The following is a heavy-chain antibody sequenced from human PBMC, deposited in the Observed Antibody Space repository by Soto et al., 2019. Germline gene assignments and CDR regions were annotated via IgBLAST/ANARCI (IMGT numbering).Heavy chain of an antibody. CDR2: ISSSSSYI. D-gene: IGHD3-3*01. Sequence: GSLRLSCAASGFTFSSYSMNWVRQAPGKGLEWVSSISSSSSYIYYADSVKGRFTISRDNAKNSLYLQMNSLRAEDTAVYYCARSPSTLNVLRFLEWLYHFDYWGQGTLVTVSS. CDR3: ARSPSTLNVLRFLEWLYHFDY. CDR1: GFTFSSYS. V-gene: IGHV3-21*01. J-gene: IGHJ4*02.